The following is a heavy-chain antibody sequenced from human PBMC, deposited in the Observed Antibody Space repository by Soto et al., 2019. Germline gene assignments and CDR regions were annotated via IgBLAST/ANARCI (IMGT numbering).Heavy chain of an antibody. CDR1: GGSISSGDHY. CDR3: ARSMGRNYSDS. CDR2: IYYRGNT. Sequence: SETLSLTCTVSGGSISSGDHYWSWIRQAPGKGPEWIGYIYYRGNTYYNPSLKSRLTISVDSSKTQFSLKLSSVIDADTAVYYCARSMGRNYSDSWGQGSLVTVSS. D-gene: IGHD2-15*01. V-gene: IGHV4-30-4*01. J-gene: IGHJ4*02.